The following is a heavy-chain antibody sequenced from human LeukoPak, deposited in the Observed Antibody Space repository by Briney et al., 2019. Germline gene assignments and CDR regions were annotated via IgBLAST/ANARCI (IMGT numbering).Heavy chain of an antibody. V-gene: IGHV4-34*01. CDR3: ARGGWQWLVRFDY. Sequence: SETLSLTCAVYGGSFSGYYWSWIRQPPGKGLEWIGEINHSGSTNYNPRLKSRVTISVDTSKNQFSLKLSSVTAADTAVYYCARGGWQWLVRFDYWGQGTLVTVSS. CDR2: INHSGST. J-gene: IGHJ4*02. CDR1: GGSFSGYY. D-gene: IGHD6-19*01.